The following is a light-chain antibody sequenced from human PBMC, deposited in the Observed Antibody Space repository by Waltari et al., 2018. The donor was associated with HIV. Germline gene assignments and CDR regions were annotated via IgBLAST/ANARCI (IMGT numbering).Light chain of an antibody. CDR1: QSISTY. J-gene: IGKJ3*01. CDR2: AAS. Sequence: DIQMTPPPSSLSASVGDRFTITCRASQSISTYLNWYQQKPGKAPKVLSYAASSLQSGVPSRFSGSGSGTDFTLTISSLQPEDFATYYCQQSYSTPFTFGPGAKVDI. CDR3: QQSYSTPFT. V-gene: IGKV1-39*01.